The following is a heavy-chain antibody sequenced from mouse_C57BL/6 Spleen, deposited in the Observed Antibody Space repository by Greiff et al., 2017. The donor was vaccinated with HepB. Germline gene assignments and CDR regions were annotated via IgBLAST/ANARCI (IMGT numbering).Heavy chain of an antibody. J-gene: IGHJ2*01. CDR3: ARRGDYAVCDY. CDR1: GIDFSRYW. V-gene: IGHV4-1*01. CDR2: INPDSSTI. Sequence: EVKLMESGGGLVQPGGSLKLSCAASGIDFSRYWMSWVRRAPGTGLEWIGEINPDSSTINYAPSLQDKFIISRDNAKNTLDLQLSKVRSEDTALYYCARRGDYAVCDYWGQGTTRTVSS. D-gene: IGHD2-4*01.